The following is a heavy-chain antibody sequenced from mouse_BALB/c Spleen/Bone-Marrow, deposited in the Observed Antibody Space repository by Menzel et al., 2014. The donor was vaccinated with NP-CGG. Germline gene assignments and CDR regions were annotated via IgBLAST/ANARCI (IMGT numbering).Heavy chain of an antibody. CDR2: IDPANGNT. CDR3: ARYNYGSSQFAY. CDR1: GFNIKDTY. Sequence: EVKLMESGAELVKPGASVKLSCTASGFNIKDTYMRWVKQRPEQGLEWIGRIDPANGNTKYDPKFQGKATITADTSSNTAYLQLSSLTSEDTAVYYCARYNYGSSQFAYWGQGTLVTVSA. D-gene: IGHD1-1*01. J-gene: IGHJ3*01. V-gene: IGHV14-3*02.